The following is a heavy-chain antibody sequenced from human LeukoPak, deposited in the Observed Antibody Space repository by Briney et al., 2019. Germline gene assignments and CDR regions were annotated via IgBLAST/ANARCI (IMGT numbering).Heavy chain of an antibody. CDR2: IWADGAP. CDR3: ARGRDSRGYQFMGFDS. D-gene: IGHD3-22*01. Sequence: SETLSLTCTVSGGSISSGNYYWSWIRQPAGKGLEWIGRIWADGAPTYRPSLKSRVTISVDTSKNQFSLRLSSVTAADTAVYYCARGRDSRGYQFMGFDSWGQGTLVTVSS. J-gene: IGHJ4*02. CDR1: GGSISSGNYY. V-gene: IGHV4-61*02.